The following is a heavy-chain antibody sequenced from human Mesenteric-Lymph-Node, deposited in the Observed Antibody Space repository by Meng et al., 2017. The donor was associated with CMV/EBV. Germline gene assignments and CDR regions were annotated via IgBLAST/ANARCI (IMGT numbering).Heavy chain of an antibody. CDR1: GGSCSGYY. V-gene: IGHV4-34*01. CDR3: ARSSHIPVNNY. Sequence: VQLQQWVGGLLTPEETLSLTCAVYGGSCSGYYWSWIRQLPVQGLECIGEINHNGVPNYKPSLKSRDPISLDSSKNQFSLKLSSVTAYDTVVSDCARSSHIPVNNYCGQVTLVTVSS. J-gene: IGHJ4*02. CDR2: INHNGVP. D-gene: IGHD2-21*01.